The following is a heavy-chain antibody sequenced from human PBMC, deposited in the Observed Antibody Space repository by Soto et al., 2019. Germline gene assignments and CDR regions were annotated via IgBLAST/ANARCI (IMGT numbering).Heavy chain of an antibody. Sequence: QVQLQESGPGLVKPSETLSLTCTVSGGSVTTGSYNWSWIRRPPGKGLEWIGNIFFTGSTHYNPYLNNRVTLSVDTSKNQFTLTVPSVTAADTAVYYCARDAHGMDVWGQGTTVTVSS. CDR1: GGSVTTGSYN. V-gene: IGHV4-61*01. J-gene: IGHJ6*02. CDR3: ARDAHGMDV. CDR2: IFFTGST.